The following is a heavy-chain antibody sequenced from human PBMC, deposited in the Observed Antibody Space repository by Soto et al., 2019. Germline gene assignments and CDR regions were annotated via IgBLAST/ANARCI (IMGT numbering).Heavy chain of an antibody. CDR1: GGTFSMYA. D-gene: IGHD3-22*01. Sequence: SVKVSCKASGGTFSMYAISGVRQSGLRWRDGMGGIIPIFGTANYAQKFQGRVTITADESTSTAYMELSSLRSEDTAVYYCARDRHYYDSSGYSTGDAFDIWGQGTMVTVSS. J-gene: IGHJ3*02. V-gene: IGHV1-69*13. CDR3: ARDRHYYDSSGYSTGDAFDI. CDR2: IIPIFGTA.